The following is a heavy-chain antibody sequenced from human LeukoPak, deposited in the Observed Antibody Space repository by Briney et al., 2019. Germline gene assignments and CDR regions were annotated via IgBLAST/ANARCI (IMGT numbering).Heavy chain of an antibody. D-gene: IGHD2-2*01. CDR1: GGSISSYY. CDR3: ARNIVVVPVIQNRHAFDI. CDR2: IYYSGST. V-gene: IGHV4-59*01. J-gene: IGHJ3*02. Sequence: SETLSLTCTVSGGSISSYYWSWIRQPPGKGLEWIGYIYYSGSTNYNPSLKSRVTISVDTSKNQFSLKLSSVTAADTAVYYCARNIVVVPVIQNRHAFDIWGQGTMVAVSS.